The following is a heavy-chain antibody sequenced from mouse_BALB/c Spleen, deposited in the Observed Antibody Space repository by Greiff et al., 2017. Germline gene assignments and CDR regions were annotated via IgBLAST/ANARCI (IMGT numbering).Heavy chain of an antibody. CDR2: ISSGGST. V-gene: IGHV5-6-5*01. CDR1: GFTFSSYA. CDR3: ARAAYYGNYPYYFDY. D-gene: IGHD2-10*01. J-gene: IGHJ2*01. Sequence: EVKLVESGGGLVKPGGSLKLSCAASGFTFSSYAMSWVRQTPEKRLEWVASISSGGSTYYPDSVKGRFTISRDNARNILYLQMSSLRSEDTAMYYCARAAYYGNYPYYFDYWGQGTTLTVSS.